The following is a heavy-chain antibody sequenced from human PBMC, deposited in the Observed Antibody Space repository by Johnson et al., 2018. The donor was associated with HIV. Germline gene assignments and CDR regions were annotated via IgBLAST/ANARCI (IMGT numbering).Heavy chain of an antibody. CDR3: ARSKDCSVGTCPDAFDI. CDR2: ISSSGTTI. J-gene: IGHJ3*02. Sequence: QVQLVESGGGLVQPGGSLRLSCVVSGFTFSDYYMSWIRQAPGKGLEWVSYISSSGTTIYSADSVQGRFTTSRDNAKNSLYLQMNSLRAEDTAVYYCARSKDCSVGTCPDAFDIWGQGTLVMVSS. CDR1: GFTFSDYY. D-gene: IGHD2-15*01. V-gene: IGHV3-11*04.